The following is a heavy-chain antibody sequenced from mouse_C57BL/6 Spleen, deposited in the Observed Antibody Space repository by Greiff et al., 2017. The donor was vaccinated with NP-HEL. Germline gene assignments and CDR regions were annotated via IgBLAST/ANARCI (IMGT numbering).Heavy chain of an antibody. V-gene: IGHV5-6*01. CDR2: ISSGGSYT. J-gene: IGHJ4*01. D-gene: IGHD1-1*01. CDR1: GFTFSSYG. CDR3: ASPFTTVVAYYAMDY. Sequence: VKLVESGGELVKPGGSLKLSCAASGFTFSSYGMSWVRQTPDKRLEWVATISSGGSYTYYPDSVKGRFTITRDKAKNTLYLQMRSLKSEDTAMYYCASPFTTVVAYYAMDYWGQGTSVTVSS.